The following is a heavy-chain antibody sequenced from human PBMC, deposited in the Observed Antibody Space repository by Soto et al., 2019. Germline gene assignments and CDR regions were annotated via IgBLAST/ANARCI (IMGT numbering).Heavy chain of an antibody. CDR2: IYYSGST. Sequence: SETLSLTCTVSGGSISSGDYYWSWIRQPPGKGLEWIGYIYYSGSTYYNPSLKSRVTISVDTSKNQFSLKLSSVTAADTAVSEAPITLIVVVSHFRNNWFDPW. CDR1: GGSISSGDYY. V-gene: IGHV4-30-4*01. J-gene: IGHJ5*02. D-gene: IGHD3-22*01. CDR3: PITLIVVVSHFRNNWFDP.